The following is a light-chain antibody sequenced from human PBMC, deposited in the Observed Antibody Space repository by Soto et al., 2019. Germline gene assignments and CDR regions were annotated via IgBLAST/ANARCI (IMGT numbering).Light chain of an antibody. J-gene: IGLJ2*01. CDR1: NIGSKS. CDR2: YDN. Sequence: SYELTQPPSVSVAPGKTARITCGGNNIGSKSVHWYQQKPGQAPVLVIYYDNDRPSGIPERFSGSNSGNTATLTISRVEAGDEADYYCQVWDSSIDHVVFGGGTQLTVL. V-gene: IGLV3-21*04. CDR3: QVWDSSIDHVV.